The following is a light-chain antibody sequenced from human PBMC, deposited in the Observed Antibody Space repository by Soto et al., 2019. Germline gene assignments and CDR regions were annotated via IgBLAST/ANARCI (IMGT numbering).Light chain of an antibody. CDR3: CSYAGSSTLGV. Sequence: QSVVTQPACVSGSPGQSITISCTGTSSDVGSYNLVSWYQQHPGKAPKLIICESSKRPSGVSNRFSGSKSGNTASLTISGLQAEDEADYYCCSYAGSSTLGVLGTGTKVTVL. CDR2: ESS. J-gene: IGLJ1*01. V-gene: IGLV2-23*01. CDR1: SSDVGSYNL.